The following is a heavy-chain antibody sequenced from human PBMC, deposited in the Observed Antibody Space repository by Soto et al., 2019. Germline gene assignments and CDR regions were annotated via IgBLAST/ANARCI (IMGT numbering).Heavy chain of an antibody. Sequence: GDSLKISCKGSGYSFTSYWISWVRQMPGKGLEWMWRIDPSDSYTNYSPSFQGHVTISADKSISTAYLQWSSLKASDTAMYYCARMRGSSSWYRNYYYYYGMDVWGQGTTVTVSS. V-gene: IGHV5-10-1*01. D-gene: IGHD6-13*01. CDR2: IDPSDSYT. CDR3: ARMRGSSSWYRNYYYYYGMDV. J-gene: IGHJ6*02. CDR1: GYSFTSYW.